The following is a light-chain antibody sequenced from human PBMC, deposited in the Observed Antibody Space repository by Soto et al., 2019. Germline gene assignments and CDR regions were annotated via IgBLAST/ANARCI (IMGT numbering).Light chain of an antibody. CDR1: SSNIGAGYD. Sequence: QSVLTQPPSVSGAPGQRVTISCTGSSSNIGAGYDVHWYQQLPGTAPKLLIYGNSNRPSGVPDRFSGSKSGTSASLAITGLQAEYEADHYCQSYDSSLSGYVFGTGTKLTVL. J-gene: IGLJ1*01. V-gene: IGLV1-40*01. CDR2: GNS. CDR3: QSYDSSLSGYV.